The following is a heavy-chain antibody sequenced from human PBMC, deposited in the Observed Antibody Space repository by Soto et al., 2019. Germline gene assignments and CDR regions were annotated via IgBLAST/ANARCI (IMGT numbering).Heavy chain of an antibody. CDR1: GYTLTTYS. Sequence: ASVKVSCKASGYTLTTYSMHWVRQAPGQRLEWMGWMNPLNGDTKYSQRFQGRLTIIRDTSASTAYMELSSLRSEDTAIYYCARGNSDAFDIWGQGTMVTVSS. CDR2: MNPLNGDT. CDR3: ARGNSDAFDI. V-gene: IGHV1-3*01. J-gene: IGHJ3*02.